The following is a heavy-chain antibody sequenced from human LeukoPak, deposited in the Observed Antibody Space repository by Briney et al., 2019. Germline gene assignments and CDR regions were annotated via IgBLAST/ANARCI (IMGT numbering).Heavy chain of an antibody. CDR2: ISGSGGST. J-gene: IGHJ4*02. Sequence: PGGSLRLSCAASGFTFSSYAMSWVRQAPGKGLEWVSSISGSGGSTYYADSVKGRFTISRDNSKYTLYLQMNSLRAEDTAVYYCAKGGYYDFWSEYYFDYWGQGTLVTVSS. CDR1: GFTFSSYA. CDR3: AKGGYYDFWSEYYFDY. D-gene: IGHD3-3*01. V-gene: IGHV3-23*01.